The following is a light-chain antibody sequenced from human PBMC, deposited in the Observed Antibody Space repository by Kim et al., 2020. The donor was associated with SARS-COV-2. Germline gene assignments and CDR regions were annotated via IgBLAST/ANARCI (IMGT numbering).Light chain of an antibody. CDR1: SLRNYY. CDR2: GKH. CDR3: TSRDSSAIHLRV. J-gene: IGLJ3*02. V-gene: IGLV3-19*01. Sequence: SSELTQDPAVSVALGQTVWISCQGDSLRNYYASWYQQKPGQAPLLVIYGKHNRPSGIPDRFSGSSSGNTASLTITGAQAEDEADYYCTSRDSSAIHLRVFGGGTKLTVL.